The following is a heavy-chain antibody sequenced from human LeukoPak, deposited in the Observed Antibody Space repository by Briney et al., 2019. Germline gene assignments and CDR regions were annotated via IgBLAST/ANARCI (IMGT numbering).Heavy chain of an antibody. CDR3: AKVSIAAADTLRNYDY. D-gene: IGHD6-13*01. J-gene: IGHJ4*02. Sequence: PGGSLRLSCVASGFSFSTYWLSWVRQAPGKGLEWVSVISGGGSTTYYADSVKGRFTISRDNSKNTLYLQMNGLRADDTAIYYCAKVSIAAADTLRNYDYWGQGTLVTVSS. V-gene: IGHV3-23*01. CDR1: GFSFSTYW. CDR2: ISGGGSTT.